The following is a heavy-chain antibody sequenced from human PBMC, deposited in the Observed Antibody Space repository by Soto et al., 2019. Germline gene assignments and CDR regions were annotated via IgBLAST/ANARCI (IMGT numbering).Heavy chain of an antibody. J-gene: IGHJ6*02. V-gene: IGHV3-13*01. CDR3: ARELHGGSYGMDV. Sequence: LRLSCAASGFTFSNYDMHWVRQFTGKGLEWVSGITTAGDTYYPGSVKGRFTISREKAKNSLYLQMNSLSAGDTAVYYCARELHGGSYGMDVWGQGTTVTVSS. CDR1: GFTFSNYD. CDR2: ITTAGDT.